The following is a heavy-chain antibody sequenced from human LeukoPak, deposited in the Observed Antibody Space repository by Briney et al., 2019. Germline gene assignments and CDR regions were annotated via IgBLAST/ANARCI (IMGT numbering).Heavy chain of an antibody. CDR2: IYYSGST. CDR3: ARGAVVVPAAMGTSNWFDP. V-gene: IGHV4-61*01. CDR1: GGSISSGSYY. J-gene: IGHJ5*02. Sequence: SQTLSLTCTVSGGSISSGSYYWSWIRQPPGKGLEWIGYIYYSGSTNYNPSLKSRVTISVDTSKNQFSLKLSSVTAADTAVYYCARGAVVVPAAMGTSNWFDPWGQGTLVTVSS. D-gene: IGHD2-2*01.